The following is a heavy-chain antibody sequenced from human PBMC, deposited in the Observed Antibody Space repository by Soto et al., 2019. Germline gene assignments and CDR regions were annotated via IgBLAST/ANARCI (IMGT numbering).Heavy chain of an antibody. CDR1: GFTFSSYS. J-gene: IGHJ3*02. Sequence: EVQLVESGGGLVKPGGSLRLFCAASGFTFSSYSMNWVRQAPGKGLEWVSSISSSSSYIYYADSVKGRFTISRDNAKNSLYLQMNGLRAEDTAVYFCASSLVRDAFDIWGQGTMVTVSS. CDR2: ISSSSSYI. D-gene: IGHD2-8*02. CDR3: ASSLVRDAFDI. V-gene: IGHV3-21*01.